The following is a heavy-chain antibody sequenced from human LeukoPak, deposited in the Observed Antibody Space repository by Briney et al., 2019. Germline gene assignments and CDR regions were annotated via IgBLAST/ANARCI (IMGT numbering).Heavy chain of an antibody. V-gene: IGHV3-7*03. CDR2: IRQDGDTK. CDR3: ARSLPYGTTWYGRSDF. D-gene: IGHD6-13*01. J-gene: IGHJ4*02. CDR1: GFPFNAYW. Sequence: GGSLRLSCAASGFPFNAYWMTWVRQAPAKGLEWVANIRQDGDTKYVDSVKGRFTISRDNAMNSLYLQMNSLRAEDTAIYYCARSLPYGTTWYGRSDFWGQGTLVTVSS.